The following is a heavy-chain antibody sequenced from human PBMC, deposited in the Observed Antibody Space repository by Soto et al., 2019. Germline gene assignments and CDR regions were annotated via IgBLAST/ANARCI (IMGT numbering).Heavy chain of an antibody. CDR2: IWYDGTQT. D-gene: IGHD3-22*01. CDR3: ASEEYYYDSSGYSRPFDY. V-gene: IGHV3-33*01. J-gene: IGHJ4*02. CDR1: GFNFGYYG. Sequence: PGGSLRLSCAASGFNFGYYGMHWVRQAPGKGLEWVALIWYDGTQTYYADSVKGRFTISRDNSKNTLDLQMNSLRAEDTAVYYCASEEYYYDSSGYSRPFDYWGQGTLVTVSS.